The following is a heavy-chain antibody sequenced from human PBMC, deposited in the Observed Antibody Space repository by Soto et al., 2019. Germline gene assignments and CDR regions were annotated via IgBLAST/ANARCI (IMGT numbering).Heavy chain of an antibody. V-gene: IGHV4-31*03. CDR1: GASISSGGYY. CDR3: ARGSRYFFGLNWFDP. J-gene: IGHJ5*02. Sequence: TLSLTCTVSGASISSGGYYWSWIRQHPGKGLEWIGYIYYSGSTYYNPSLKSRVTISVDTSKNQFSLKLSSVTAADTAVYYCARGSRYFFGLNWFDPWGQGTLVTVSS. CDR2: IYYSGST. D-gene: IGHD3-9*01.